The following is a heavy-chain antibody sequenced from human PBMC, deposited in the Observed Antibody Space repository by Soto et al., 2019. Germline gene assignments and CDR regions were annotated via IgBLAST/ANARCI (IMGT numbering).Heavy chain of an antibody. CDR2: IYYSGST. V-gene: IGHV4-59*12. J-gene: IGHJ5*02. Sequence: PSETLSLTCTVSGGSISSYYWGWIRQPPGKGLEWIGYIYYSGSTNYNPSLKSRVTISVDTSKNQFSLKLSSVTAADTAVYYCARVLGRYCSGGSCYPNWIDPWGQGTLVTVSS. CDR1: GGSISSYY. CDR3: ARVLGRYCSGGSCYPNWIDP. D-gene: IGHD2-15*01.